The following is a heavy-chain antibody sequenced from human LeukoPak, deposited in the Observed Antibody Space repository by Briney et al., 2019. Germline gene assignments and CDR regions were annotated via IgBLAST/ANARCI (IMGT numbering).Heavy chain of an antibody. CDR1: GFTFSNYA. CDR3: AKDRGAFGAGKSYYFDY. D-gene: IGHD3-10*01. CDR2: ISGGGDST. V-gene: IGHV3-23*01. Sequence: GGSLRLSCAASGFTFSNYAMTWVRQAPGKGLEWVSTISGGGDSTYYADSVKGRFTTSRDNSKNTLYLQMNSLRAEDTAVYYCAKDRGAFGAGKSYYFDYWGQGTLVTVSS. J-gene: IGHJ4*02.